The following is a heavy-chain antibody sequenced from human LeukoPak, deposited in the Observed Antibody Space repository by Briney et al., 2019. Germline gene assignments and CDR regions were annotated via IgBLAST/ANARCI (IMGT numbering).Heavy chain of an antibody. CDR2: IDWDDDK. Sequence: SGPTLLNPPQTLTLTCTFSGFSLRTGGMCVSWIRQPPRKALEWLAHIDWDDDKYYSTSLKTRLTISKDTSKNQVVLTMTNMDPVDTATYYCARIAVGATYYFDYWGQGTLVTVSS. J-gene: IGHJ4*02. CDR1: GFSLRTGGMC. CDR3: ARIAVGATYYFDY. D-gene: IGHD1-26*01. V-gene: IGHV2-70*01.